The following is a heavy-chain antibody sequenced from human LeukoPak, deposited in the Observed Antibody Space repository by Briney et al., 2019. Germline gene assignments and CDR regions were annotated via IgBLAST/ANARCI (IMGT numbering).Heavy chain of an antibody. Sequence: SGPTLVKPTQTLTTTRTFSGFSVSTSGVGVAWIGQAPGNALEWLALTYWNADKRYSPSLKSRLAVPKATSKHQVLLAMTTMHPVDRARYYCAHSRLSGYSMGGQGPVVSVS. CDR3: AHSRLSGYSM. CDR1: GFSVSTSGVG. J-gene: IGHJ3*01. CDR2: TYWNADK. D-gene: IGHD4-23*01. V-gene: IGHV2-5*01.